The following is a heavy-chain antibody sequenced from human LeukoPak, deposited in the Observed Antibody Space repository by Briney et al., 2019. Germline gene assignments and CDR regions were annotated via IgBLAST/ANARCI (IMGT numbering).Heavy chain of an antibody. J-gene: IGHJ3*02. CDR2: IYYSGST. CDR1: GGSFSGYY. Sequence: SETLSLTCAVYGGSFSGYYWSWIRQPPGKGLEWIGYIYYSGSTNYNPSLKSRVTISVDTSKNQFSLKLSSVTAADTAVYYCARHRAKEAFDIWGQGTMVTVSS. CDR3: ARHRAKEAFDI. V-gene: IGHV4-59*01.